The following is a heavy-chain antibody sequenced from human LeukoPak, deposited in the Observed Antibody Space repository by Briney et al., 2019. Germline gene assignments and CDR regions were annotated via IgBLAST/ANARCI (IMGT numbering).Heavy chain of an antibody. J-gene: IGHJ4*02. Sequence: GGSLRLSCAASGFTFSDYYMSWIRQAPGKGLEWVSYISSSGSTIYYADSVKGRFTISRDNAKNSLYLQTNSLRAEDTAVYYCARFRSLERFDYWGQGTLVTVSS. CDR1: GFTFSDYY. D-gene: IGHD1-1*01. V-gene: IGHV3-11*01. CDR2: ISSSGSTI. CDR3: ARFRSLERFDY.